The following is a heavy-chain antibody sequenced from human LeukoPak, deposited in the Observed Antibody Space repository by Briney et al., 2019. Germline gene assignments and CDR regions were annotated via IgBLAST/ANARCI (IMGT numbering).Heavy chain of an antibody. D-gene: IGHD6-6*01. CDR1: GFTFSSHW. J-gene: IGHJ4*02. V-gene: IGHV3-74*01. CDR2: INSDGSSI. CDR3: AKDRKSRYSSSSGDFDY. Sequence: GGSLRLSCAASGFTFSSHWMHWVRQAPGKGLVWVSRINSDGSSISYADSVKGRFTISRDNAKNTLYLQMSSLRGEDTALYYCAKDRKSRYSSSSGDFDYWGQGTLVTVSS.